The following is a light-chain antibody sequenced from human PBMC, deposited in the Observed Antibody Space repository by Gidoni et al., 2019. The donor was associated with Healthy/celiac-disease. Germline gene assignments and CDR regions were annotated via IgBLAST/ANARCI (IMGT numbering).Light chain of an antibody. CDR1: NIGSKS. V-gene: IGLV3-21*04. CDR2: YDS. CDR3: QVWDSSSDHPKV. J-gene: IGLJ1*01. Sequence: SYVLTHPPSVSVAPGKTARISCGGNNIGSKSVHWYQQKPGQAPVLVIYYDSDRHSGIPERFSGSNSGNTATLTISRVEAGDEADYYCQVWDSSSDHPKVFGTGTKVTVL.